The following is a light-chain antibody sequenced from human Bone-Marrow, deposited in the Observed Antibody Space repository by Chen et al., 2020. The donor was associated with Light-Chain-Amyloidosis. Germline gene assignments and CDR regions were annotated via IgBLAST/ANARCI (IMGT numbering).Light chain of an antibody. CDR3: QEYNSYSVT. Sequence: DIQMTQSPSTLSASVGDRVTITCRASQSISSWLAWYQQKPGTAPKLLIYDASSLESGVPSRFSCSGSGTEVTLTISSLQPDDVATDYCQEYNSYSVTFGQGTKVEIK. V-gene: IGKV1-5*01. J-gene: IGKJ1*01. CDR2: DAS. CDR1: QSISSW.